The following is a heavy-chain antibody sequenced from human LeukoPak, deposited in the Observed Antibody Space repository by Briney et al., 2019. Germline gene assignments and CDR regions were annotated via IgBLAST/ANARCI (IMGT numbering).Heavy chain of an antibody. D-gene: IGHD4/OR15-4a*01. Sequence: GGSLRLSCAPSGFTFSAYTMNWVRQAPGKGLDWVSSISSDSRYILYADSLKGRFAISRDNAKNSLYLQMNSLGAEDTALYYCARGPNGAFDIWGQGTMVTVSS. CDR2: ISSDSRYI. CDR3: ARGPNGAFDI. CDR1: GFTFSAYT. V-gene: IGHV3-21*01. J-gene: IGHJ3*02.